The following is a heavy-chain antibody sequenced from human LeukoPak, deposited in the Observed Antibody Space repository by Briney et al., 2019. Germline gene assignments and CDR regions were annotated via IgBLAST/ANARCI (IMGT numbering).Heavy chain of an antibody. CDR1: GGTFSSYA. V-gene: IGHV1-69*13. CDR3: ARTMVRGVIYYYYYMDV. D-gene: IGHD3-10*01. Sequence: ASVKVSCKASGGTFSSYAISWVRQAPGQGLEWMGGIIPIFGTANYAQKFQGRVTITADESTSTAYMELSSLRSEDTAVYYCARTMVRGVIYYYYYMDVWGKGTTVTVSS. J-gene: IGHJ6*03. CDR2: IIPIFGTA.